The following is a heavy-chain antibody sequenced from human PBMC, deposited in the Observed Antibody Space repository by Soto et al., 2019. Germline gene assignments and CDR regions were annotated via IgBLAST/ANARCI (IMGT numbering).Heavy chain of an antibody. J-gene: IGHJ6*03. V-gene: IGHV3-66*01. CDR2: IYSGGST. CDR3: ARIPYRSGKVGYMDV. D-gene: IGHD3-10*01. Sequence: EVQLVESGGGLVQPGGSLRLSCAASGFTVSSNYMSWVRQAPGKGLEWVSVIYSGGSTYYADSVKGRFTISRDNSKNTLYLQMNSLRAEDTAVYYCARIPYRSGKVGYMDVWGKGTTVTVSS. CDR1: GFTVSSNY.